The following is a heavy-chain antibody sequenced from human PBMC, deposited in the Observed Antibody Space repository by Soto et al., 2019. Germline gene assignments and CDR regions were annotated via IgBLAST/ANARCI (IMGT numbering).Heavy chain of an antibody. CDR2: ISYDGSNK. CDR3: AKVPRTTVTSYYFDY. V-gene: IGHV3-30*18. CDR1: GFTFSSYG. D-gene: IGHD4-17*01. Sequence: QVQLVESGGGVVQPGRSLRLSCAASGFTFSSYGMHWVRQAPGKGLEWVAVISYDGSNKYYADSVKGRFTISRDNSKNKLYLPMNSLRAEDTAVYYCAKVPRTTVTSYYFDYWGQGTLGPVSS. J-gene: IGHJ4*02.